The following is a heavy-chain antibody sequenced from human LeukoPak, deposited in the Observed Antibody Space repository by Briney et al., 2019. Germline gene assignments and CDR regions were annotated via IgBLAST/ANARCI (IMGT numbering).Heavy chain of an antibody. CDR1: GGTFSSYA. CDR3: ATYTSSTPYYYMDV. J-gene: IGHJ6*03. CDR2: IIPIFGTA. D-gene: IGHD2-2*01. Sequence: GASVKVSCKASGGTFSSYAISWVRQAPGQGLEWMGGIIPIFGTAIYAQKFQGRVTMTEDTSTDTAYMELSSLRSEDTAVYYCATYTSSTPYYYMDVWGKGTTVTVSS. V-gene: IGHV1-69*06.